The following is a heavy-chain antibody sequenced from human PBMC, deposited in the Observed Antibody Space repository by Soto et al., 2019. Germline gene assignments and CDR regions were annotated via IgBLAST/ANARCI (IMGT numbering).Heavy chain of an antibody. CDR3: ARGARSIAAAPRGWLYYFDY. V-gene: IGHV3-48*03. Sequence: EVQLVESGGGLVQPGGSLRLSCAASGFTFSSYEMNWVRQAPGKGLEWVSYISSSGSTIYYADSVKGRFTISRDNAKNSLYLQMNSLRAEDTAVYYCARGARSIAAAPRGWLYYFDYWGQGTLVTVSS. J-gene: IGHJ4*02. CDR1: GFTFSSYE. D-gene: IGHD6-13*01. CDR2: ISSSGSTI.